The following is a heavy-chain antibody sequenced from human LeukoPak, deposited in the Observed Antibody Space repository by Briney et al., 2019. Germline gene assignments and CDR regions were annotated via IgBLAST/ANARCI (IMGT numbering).Heavy chain of an antibody. V-gene: IGHV3-7*05. D-gene: IGHD2-15*01. CDR2: INQNGGEK. CDR1: GFTLSDSW. Sequence: GGSLRLSCAASGFTLSDSWMTWVRQAPGKGLEWVANINQNGGEKEYVDSVKGRFTISRDNAKNPLFLQMNRLRAEDTAVYYCARGIGWFEYWGQGTLVTVSS. J-gene: IGHJ5*01. CDR3: ARGIGWFEY.